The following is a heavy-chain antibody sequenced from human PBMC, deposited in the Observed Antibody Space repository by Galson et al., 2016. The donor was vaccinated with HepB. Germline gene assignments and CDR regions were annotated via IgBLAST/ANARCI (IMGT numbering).Heavy chain of an antibody. CDR1: GFTFRNYG. Sequence: SLRLSCAASGFTFRNYGMHWVRQGPGKGLEWVAVISNDGSNKDYADSVKGRFTISRDNPRSTLYLQMNSLRAEDTAVYYCAKNGPYGDYTPYYHYYMDVWGKGTTVTVSS. J-gene: IGHJ6*03. CDR3: AKNGPYGDYTPYYHYYMDV. D-gene: IGHD2-21*01. V-gene: IGHV3-30*18. CDR2: ISNDGSNK.